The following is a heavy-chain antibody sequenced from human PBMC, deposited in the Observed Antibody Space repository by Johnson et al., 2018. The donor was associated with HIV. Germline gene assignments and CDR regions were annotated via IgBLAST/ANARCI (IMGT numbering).Heavy chain of an antibody. Sequence: QVQLVESGGGVVQPGGSLRLSCAASGFTFSSYGMHWVRQAPGKGLEWVAVISYDGSNKYYADSVKGRFTISRDNSKNTLYLQMNRLRAEDTAVYYCSREGGSFYDSSGSLAFDIWGQGTMVAVSS. CDR1: GFTFSSYG. CDR2: ISYDGSNK. V-gene: IGHV3-30*19. J-gene: IGHJ3*02. CDR3: SREGGSFYDSSGSLAFDI. D-gene: IGHD3-22*01.